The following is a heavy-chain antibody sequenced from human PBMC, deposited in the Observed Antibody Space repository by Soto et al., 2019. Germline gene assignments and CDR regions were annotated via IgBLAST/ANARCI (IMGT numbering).Heavy chain of an antibody. CDR3: ARNVPVTALGY. J-gene: IGHJ4*02. CDR2: TYSGGDT. D-gene: IGHD4-17*01. CDR1: GDTVGNNY. Sequence: EVRLVESGGGLVQPGGSLRLSCAASGDTVGNNYMSWVRQAPGKGLEWVSVTYSGGDTRYAGSVKGRFTMSRDSTKNPVYLEMDSLTAEDTAVYFRARNVPVTALGYWGQGSLVTVSS. V-gene: IGHV3-66*01.